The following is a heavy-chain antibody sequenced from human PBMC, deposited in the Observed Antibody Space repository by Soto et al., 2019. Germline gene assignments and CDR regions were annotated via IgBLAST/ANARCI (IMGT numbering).Heavy chain of an antibody. J-gene: IGHJ4*02. Sequence: GGSLRLSCAASGFTFSSYAMSWVRQAPGKGLEWVSAISGSGGSTYYADSVKGRFTISRDNSKNTLYLQMNSLRAEDTAVYYCAKASYWSSSGWGSGSYYFDYWGQGTLVTVSS. D-gene: IGHD6-19*01. CDR2: ISGSGGST. V-gene: IGHV3-23*01. CDR3: AKASYWSSSGWGSGSYYFDY. CDR1: GFTFSSYA.